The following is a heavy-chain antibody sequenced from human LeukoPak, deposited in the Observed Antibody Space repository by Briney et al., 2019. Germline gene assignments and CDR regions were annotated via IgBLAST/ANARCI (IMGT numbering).Heavy chain of an antibody. CDR1: GDSVTSNCAT. J-gene: IGHJ6*02. Sequence: SQTLSLTCAISGDSVTSNCATWNWNSQSPSIDLDSLGWTYYSTNCYNDYAVTVKVRISSNKDTPKIQFYLQRNAVTPEDTSVYYCARGAYGSGSYYYYYDMDVWGHGTMVTVSS. V-gene: IGHV6-1*01. CDR2: TYYSTNCYN. CDR3: ARGAYGSGSYYYYYDMDV. D-gene: IGHD3-10*01.